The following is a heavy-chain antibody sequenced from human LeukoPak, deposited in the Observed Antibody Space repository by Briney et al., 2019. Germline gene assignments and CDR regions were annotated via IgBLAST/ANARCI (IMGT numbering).Heavy chain of an antibody. V-gene: IGHV4-39*01. CDR1: GGSISSISYY. Sequence: SETLSLTCTVSGGSISSISYYWGWIRQPPGKGLEWIGGIYYSGSTYYNPSLKSRVTISVDTSKNQFSLKLSSVTAADTAVYYCSKHCGGDWATPQNWFDPWGQGTLVTVSS. J-gene: IGHJ5*02. CDR3: SKHCGGDWATPQNWFDP. D-gene: IGHD2-21*01. CDR2: IYYSGST.